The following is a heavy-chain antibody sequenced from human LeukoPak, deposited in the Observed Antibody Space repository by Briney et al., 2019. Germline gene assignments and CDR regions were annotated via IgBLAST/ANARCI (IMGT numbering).Heavy chain of an antibody. CDR1: GGSFSGYY. CDR3: ARIVVVTAIKYSFDY. CDR2: INHSGST. Sequence: PSETLSLTCAVYGGSFSGYYWSWIRQPPGKGLEWIGEINHSGSTNYNPSLKSRVTLSVDTSKNQFSLKLSSVTAADTAVYYCARIVVVTAIKYSFDYWGQGTLVTVSS. J-gene: IGHJ4*02. V-gene: IGHV4-34*01. D-gene: IGHD2-21*02.